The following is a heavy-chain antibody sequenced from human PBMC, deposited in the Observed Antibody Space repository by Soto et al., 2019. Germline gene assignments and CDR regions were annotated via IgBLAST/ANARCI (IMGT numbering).Heavy chain of an antibody. D-gene: IGHD5-18*01. J-gene: IGHJ6*02. CDR2: IYYSGST. Sequence: QVQLQESGPGLVKPSETLSLTCTVSGGSVSSGSYYWSWIRQPPGKGLEWIGYIYYSGSTNYNPSLKSRVTISVDTSKNQFSLKLSSVTAADTAVYYCARVSGVDSYGYYGGMDVWGQGTTVTVSS. CDR1: GGSVSSGSYY. V-gene: IGHV4-61*01. CDR3: ARVSGVDSYGYYGGMDV.